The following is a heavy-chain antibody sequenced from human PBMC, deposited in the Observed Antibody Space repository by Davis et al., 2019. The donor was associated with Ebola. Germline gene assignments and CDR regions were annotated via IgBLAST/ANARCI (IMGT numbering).Heavy chain of an antibody. J-gene: IGHJ5*02. CDR2: TYYSGST. V-gene: IGHV4-59*01. Sequence: SETLSLTCTVSGGSISSYYWSWIRQPPGKGLEWIGSTYYSGSTNYNPSLKSRVTISVDTSKNQFSLKLSSVTAADTAVYYCARDIHCTNGVCSYFDPWGQGTLVTVSS. CDR3: ARDIHCTNGVCSYFDP. D-gene: IGHD2-8*01. CDR1: GGSISSYY.